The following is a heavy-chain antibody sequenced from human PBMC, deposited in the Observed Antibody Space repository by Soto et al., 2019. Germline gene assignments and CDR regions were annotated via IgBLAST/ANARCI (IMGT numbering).Heavy chain of an antibody. CDR1: GFTFSSYA. CDR3: ARDEMIGYGSGWYEGWGAVDI. CDR2: ISYDGSNK. Sequence: QVQLVESGGGVVQPGRSLRLSCAASGFTFSSYAMHWVRQAPGKGLEWVAVISYDGSNKYYADSVKGRFTISRDNSKNALYLQMYRLRAEDTAVYYCARDEMIGYGSGWYEGWGAVDIWGPGTMVTVSS. D-gene: IGHD6-19*01. J-gene: IGHJ3*02. V-gene: IGHV3-30-3*01.